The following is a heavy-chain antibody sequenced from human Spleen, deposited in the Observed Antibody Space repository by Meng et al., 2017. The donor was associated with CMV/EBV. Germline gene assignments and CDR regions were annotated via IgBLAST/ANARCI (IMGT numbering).Heavy chain of an antibody. J-gene: IGHJ4*02. V-gene: IGHV3-74*03. CDR2: ISKDGNT. CDR1: VFTFSNCW. Sequence: CTASVFTFSNCWMHCGRHAPGEGLVWVSRISKDGNTTYADSVKGRFTTSRDNAKNTLYLQMNDLRAEDTAIYYCAREGYTGRFFDYWGQGTLVTVSS. D-gene: IGHD1-26*01. CDR3: AREGYTGRFFDY.